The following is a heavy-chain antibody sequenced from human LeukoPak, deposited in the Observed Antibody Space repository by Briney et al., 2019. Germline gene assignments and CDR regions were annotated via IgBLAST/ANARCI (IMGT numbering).Heavy chain of an antibody. CDR1: GATFTSYA. V-gene: IGHV1-69*13. CDR2: IIPIFGTA. CDR3: ARVAVAGTLFPYYFDF. J-gene: IGHJ4*02. Sequence: SVKLSCKASGATFTSYAISRVRQAPGQGLEWMGGIIPIFGTANYAQKFKGRVTITADEPTSTVYMELSSLRSEDTAVYYCARVAVAGTLFPYYFDFWGQGTLVTVSS. D-gene: IGHD6-19*01.